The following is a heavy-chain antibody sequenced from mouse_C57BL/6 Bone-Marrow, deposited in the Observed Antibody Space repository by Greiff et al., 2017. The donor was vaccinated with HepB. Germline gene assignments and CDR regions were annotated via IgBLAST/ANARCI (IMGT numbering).Heavy chain of an antibody. V-gene: IGHV7-1*01. D-gene: IGHD3-3*01. CDR1: GFTFSDFY. J-gene: IGHJ2*01. CDR2: SRNKANDYTT. Sequence: EVKLMESGGGLVQSGRSLRLSCATSGFTFSDFYMEWVRQAPGKGLEWIAASRNKANDYTTEYSASVKGRFIVSRDTSQSILYLQMNALRAEDTAIYYCARDEGRGFDYWGQGTTLTVSS. CDR3: ARDEGRGFDY.